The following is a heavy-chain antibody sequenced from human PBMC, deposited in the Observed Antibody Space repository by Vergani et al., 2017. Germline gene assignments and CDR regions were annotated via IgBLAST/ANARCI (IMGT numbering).Heavy chain of an antibody. V-gene: IGHV1-69*01. CDR2: IIPIFGTA. CDR1: GGTFSSSA. Sequence: QVQLVQSGAEVKKPGSSVKVSCKASGGTFSSSAISWVRQAPGQGLEWMGGIIPIFGTANYAQNFQRRVTITADESTSTAYMELSSLRSEDTAVYYCARVRGDGYNGRLDYWGQGTLVTVSS. CDR3: ARVRGDGYNGRLDY. J-gene: IGHJ4*02. D-gene: IGHD5-24*01.